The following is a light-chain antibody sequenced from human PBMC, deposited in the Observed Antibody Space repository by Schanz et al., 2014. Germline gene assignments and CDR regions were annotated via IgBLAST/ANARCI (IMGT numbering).Light chain of an antibody. CDR2: DVT. CDR3: SSYTSSITKV. Sequence: QSVLTQPPSVSGAPGQRVTISCTGTSSDIGRYNYVSWYQHHPGKAPKLLIYDVTKRPSGVPDRFSGSKSGNTASLTVSGLQAEDEADYYCSSYTSSITKVFGGGTKLTVL. V-gene: IGLV2-14*01. CDR1: SSDIGRYNY. J-gene: IGLJ3*02.